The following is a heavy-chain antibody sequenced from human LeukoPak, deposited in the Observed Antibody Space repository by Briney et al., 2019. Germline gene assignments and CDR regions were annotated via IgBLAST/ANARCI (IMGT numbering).Heavy chain of an antibody. J-gene: IGHJ3*02. CDR2: IYSGGST. D-gene: IGHD1-26*01. CDR3: ARGGSYPNDPFDI. Sequence: PGGSLRLSCAASGFTVNSNYRIWVRQAPGKGLDWISVIYSGGSTHYADSVEGRITLSRDSSKNTLFLQMNSLRAEDTAVYYCARGGSYPNDPFDIWGQGTMVTV. CDR1: GFTVNSNY. V-gene: IGHV3-53*01.